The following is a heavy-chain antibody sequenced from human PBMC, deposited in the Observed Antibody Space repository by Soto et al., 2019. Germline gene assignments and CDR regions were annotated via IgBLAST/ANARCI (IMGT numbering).Heavy chain of an antibody. Sequence: GGSLRLSCAASGFTFSDYYMSWIRQAPGKGLEWVSYTSSSSSYTNYADSVKGRFTISRDNAKNSLYLQMNSLRAEDTAVYYCARDCSSTSCYPDYWGQGTLVTVS. CDR1: GFTFSDYY. D-gene: IGHD2-2*01. CDR2: TSSSSSYT. J-gene: IGHJ4*02. V-gene: IGHV3-11*06. CDR3: ARDCSSTSCYPDY.